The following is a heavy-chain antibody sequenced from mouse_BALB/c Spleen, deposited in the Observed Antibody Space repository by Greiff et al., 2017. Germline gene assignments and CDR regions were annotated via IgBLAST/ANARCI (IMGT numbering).Heavy chain of an antibody. Sequence: QVQLQQSGAELVRPGTSVKVSCKASGYAFTNYLIEWVKQRPGQGLEWIGVINPGSGGTNYNEKFKGKATLTADKSSSTAYMQLSSLTSDDSAVYFCARWGIRGAYWGQGTTLTVSS. CDR2: INPGSGGT. J-gene: IGHJ2*01. CDR3: ARWGIRGAY. CDR1: GYAFTNYL. V-gene: IGHV1-54*01.